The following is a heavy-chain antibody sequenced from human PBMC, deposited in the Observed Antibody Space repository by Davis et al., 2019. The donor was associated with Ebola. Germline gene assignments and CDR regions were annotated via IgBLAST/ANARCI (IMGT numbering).Heavy chain of an antibody. J-gene: IGHJ4*02. Sequence: SVKVSCKASGGTFSSYAISWVRQAPGQGLEWMGGIIPILGTANYAQKFQGRVTITADESTSTAYMELSSLRSEDTAVYYCARVPLCSGGSCYYFDYWGQGTLVTVSS. V-gene: IGHV1-69*13. D-gene: IGHD2-15*01. CDR3: ARVPLCSGGSCYYFDY. CDR1: GGTFSSYA. CDR2: IIPILGTA.